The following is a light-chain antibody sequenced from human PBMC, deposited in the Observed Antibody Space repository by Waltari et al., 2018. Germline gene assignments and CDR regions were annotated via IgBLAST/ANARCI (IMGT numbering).Light chain of an antibody. CDR1: HSISTW. CDR2: DAS. J-gene: IGKJ1*01. Sequence: DIQMTQSPSTLSASVGDRVTITCRASHSISTWLAWYQQKPGEAPKLLIYDASSLERGVPSRFSGSASGTEFTLTISSLQPDDFATYYCQQYDTYWTFGQGTKVELK. V-gene: IGKV1-5*01. CDR3: QQYDTYWT.